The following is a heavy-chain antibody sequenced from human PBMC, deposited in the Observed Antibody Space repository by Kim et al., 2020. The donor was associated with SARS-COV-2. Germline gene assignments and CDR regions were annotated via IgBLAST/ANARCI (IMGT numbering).Heavy chain of an antibody. V-gene: IGHV4-30-4*01. J-gene: IGHJ5*02. CDR3: AMMISANWFDP. D-gene: IGHD3-16*01. CDR1: GGSISSGDYY. CDR2: IYYSGST. Sequence: SETLSLTCTVSGGSISSGDYYWSWIRQPPGKGLEWIGYIYYSGSTYYNPSLKSRVTISVDTSKNQFSLKLSSVTAADTAVYYCAMMISANWFDPWGQGTLVTVSS.